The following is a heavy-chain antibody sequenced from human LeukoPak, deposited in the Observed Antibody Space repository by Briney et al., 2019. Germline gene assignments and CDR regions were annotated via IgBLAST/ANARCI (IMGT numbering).Heavy chain of an antibody. V-gene: IGHV1-2*02. D-gene: IGHD2-8*01. CDR1: GYTFTDYY. Sequence: ASVKVSCKASGYTFTDYYMHWVRQAPGQGLEWMGWINPKSGGTKYAQKFQGRATMTRDTSISTAYMELSRLRSDDTAVYYCAREIVLWGQGTLVTVSS. CDR2: INPKSGGT. J-gene: IGHJ1*01. CDR3: AREIVL.